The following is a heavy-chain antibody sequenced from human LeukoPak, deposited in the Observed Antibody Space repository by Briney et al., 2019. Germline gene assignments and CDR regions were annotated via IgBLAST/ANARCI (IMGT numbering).Heavy chain of an antibody. CDR1: GFTFSSYG. CDR2: ISGSGSST. Sequence: GGSLRLSCAASGFTFSSYGMNWVRQAPGKGLEGVSAISGSGSSTYYADSVKGRFTISRDNYKNTLYLQMNRLRAEDTAVYYCAKGSRGSCSRTYCYPFDYWGQGTLVTVSS. CDR3: AKGSRGSCSRTYCYPFDY. V-gene: IGHV3-23*01. D-gene: IGHD2-2*01. J-gene: IGHJ4*02.